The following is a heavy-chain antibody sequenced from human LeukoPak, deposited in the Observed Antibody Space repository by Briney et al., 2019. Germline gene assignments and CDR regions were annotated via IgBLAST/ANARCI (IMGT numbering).Heavy chain of an antibody. CDR1: GFTFSSYA. Sequence: GGSLRLSCAASGFTFSSYAMSWVRQAPGKGLEWVSAISGSGGSTYYADSVKGRFTISRDNSKNTLYLQMNSLRADDTAVYYCAKVYYDFWSGYYTPFDYWGQGTLVTVSS. CDR2: ISGSGGST. D-gene: IGHD3-3*01. CDR3: AKVYYDFWSGYYTPFDY. J-gene: IGHJ4*02. V-gene: IGHV3-23*01.